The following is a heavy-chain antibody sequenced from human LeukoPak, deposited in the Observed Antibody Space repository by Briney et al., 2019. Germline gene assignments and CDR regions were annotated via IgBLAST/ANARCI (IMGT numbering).Heavy chain of an antibody. CDR2: INPSGGST. D-gene: IGHD4-17*01. V-gene: IGHV1-46*01. CDR1: GYTFTNYA. Sequence: ASVKVSCKASGYTFTNYAMNWVRQAPGQGLEWMGIINPSGGSTSYAQKFQGRVTMTRDMSTSTVYMELCSLRSEDTAVYYCARGRDYGDSLGYWGQGTLVTVSS. J-gene: IGHJ4*02. CDR3: ARGRDYGDSLGY.